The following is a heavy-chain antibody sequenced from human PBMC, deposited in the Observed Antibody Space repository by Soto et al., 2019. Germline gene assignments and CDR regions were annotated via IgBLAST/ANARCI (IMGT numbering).Heavy chain of an antibody. CDR2: IYYSGST. CDR1: GGSISSGGYY. CDR3: ARGAVDTAMGGVDY. V-gene: IGHV4-31*03. J-gene: IGHJ4*02. D-gene: IGHD5-18*01. Sequence: SETLSLTCTVSGGSISSGGYYWSWIRQHPGKGLEWIGYIYYSGSTYYNPSLKSRVTISVDTSKNQFSLKLSSVTAADTAVYYCARGAVDTAMGGVDYWGQGTLVTVSS.